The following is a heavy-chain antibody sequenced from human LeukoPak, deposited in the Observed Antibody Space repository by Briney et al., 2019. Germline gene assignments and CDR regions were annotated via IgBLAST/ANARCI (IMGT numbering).Heavy chain of an antibody. J-gene: IGHJ4*02. V-gene: IGHV3-30-3*01. D-gene: IGHD3-3*01. CDR3: ARGVPYDSWSGPHYSDY. CDR1: GFVFSTYA. Sequence: PGGSLRLSCAASGFVFSTYAMHWVRQAPGKGLEWAAVISYDGSSKYYADSVKGRFTISRDNSKNTLYLQMNSLRAEDTAVYYCARGVPYDSWSGPHYSDYWGQGTLVTVSS. CDR2: ISYDGSSK.